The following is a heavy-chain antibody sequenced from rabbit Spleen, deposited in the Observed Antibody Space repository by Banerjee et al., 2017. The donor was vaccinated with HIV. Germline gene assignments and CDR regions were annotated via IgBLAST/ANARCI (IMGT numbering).Heavy chain of an antibody. CDR2: IYTGSGRI. D-gene: IGHD6-1*01. CDR3: ARDIYGNVGGVGDANGRGNL. J-gene: IGHJ4*01. Sequence: QSLEESGGGLVKPGASLTLTCKASGFDFSSGYDMCWVRQAPGKGLEWIACIYTGSGRIHYASWAKGRFTIFKTSSTTVTLQMTSLTAADTATYFCARDIYGNVGGVGDANGRGNLWGPGTLVTVS. CDR1: GFDFSSGYD. V-gene: IGHV1S40*01.